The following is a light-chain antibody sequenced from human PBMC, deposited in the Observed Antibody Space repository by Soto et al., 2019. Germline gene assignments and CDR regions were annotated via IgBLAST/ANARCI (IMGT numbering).Light chain of an antibody. CDR1: QSVGSTY. Sequence: EILLTQSPGTLSLSPGERATLSCRTSQSVGSTYLAWYQQKPGQAPRLLIYEASRRTTGIPDRFSGSGSETDFTLTISRLEPEDFAVYYCQLFGSSPRYTFGQGTKVDIK. CDR2: EAS. V-gene: IGKV3-20*01. J-gene: IGKJ2*01. CDR3: QLFGSSPRYT.